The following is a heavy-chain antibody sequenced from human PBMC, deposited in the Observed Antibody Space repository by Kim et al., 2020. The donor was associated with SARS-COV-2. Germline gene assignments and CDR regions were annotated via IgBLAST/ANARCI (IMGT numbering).Heavy chain of an antibody. CDR3: ARYYYGSGTIPGWFDP. J-gene: IGHJ5*02. CDR1: GYSFTSYW. D-gene: IGHD3-10*01. V-gene: IGHV5-51*01. CDR2: IYPGDSDT. Sequence: GESLKISCKGSGYSFTSYWIGWVRQMPGKGLEWMGIIYPGDSDTRYSPSFQGQVTISADKSISTAYLQWSSLKASDTAMYYCARYYYGSGTIPGWFDPWGQGTLVTVSS.